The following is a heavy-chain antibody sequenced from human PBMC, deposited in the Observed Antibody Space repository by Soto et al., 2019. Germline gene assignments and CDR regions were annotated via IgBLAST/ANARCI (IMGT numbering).Heavy chain of an antibody. V-gene: IGHV1-3*01. D-gene: IGHD3-16*02. Sequence: VASVKVSCKASGYTFTSYAMHWVRQAPGQRLEWMGWINAGNGNTKYSQKFQGRVTITRDTSASTAYMELSSLRSEDTAVYYCARDSRYFGFDPWGQGTLVTVSS. CDR3: ARDSRYFGFDP. J-gene: IGHJ5*02. CDR1: GYTFTSYA. CDR2: INAGNGNT.